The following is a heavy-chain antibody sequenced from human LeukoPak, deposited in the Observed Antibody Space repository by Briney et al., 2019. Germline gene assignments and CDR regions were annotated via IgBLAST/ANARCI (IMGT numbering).Heavy chain of an antibody. CDR1: GGSISSSSYY. Sequence: SSGTLSLTCTVSGGSISSSSYYWGWIRQPPGKGLEWIGSIYYSGSTYYNPSLKSRVTISVDTSKNQFSLKLSSVTAADTAVYYCASPGEVGAKGFDYWGQGTLVTVSS. CDR2: IYYSGST. V-gene: IGHV4-39*01. J-gene: IGHJ4*02. CDR3: ASPGEVGAKGFDY. D-gene: IGHD1-26*01.